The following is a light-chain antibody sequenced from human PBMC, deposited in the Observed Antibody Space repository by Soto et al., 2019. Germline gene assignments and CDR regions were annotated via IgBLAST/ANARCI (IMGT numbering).Light chain of an antibody. CDR3: SSYSGSSFVV. J-gene: IGLJ2*01. V-gene: IGLV2-14*01. Sequence: QSVLTQPASVSGSPGQSITISCTGTTSDVGGYNYVSWYQQHPGKAPKLMIYDVSNWPSGIPSRFSGSKSGNTASLTISGLQPEDAADYYCSSYSGSSFVVFGGGTKLTVL. CDR1: TSDVGGYNY. CDR2: DVS.